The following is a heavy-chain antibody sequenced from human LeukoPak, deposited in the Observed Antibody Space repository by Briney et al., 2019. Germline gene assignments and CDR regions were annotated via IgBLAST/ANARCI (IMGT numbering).Heavy chain of an antibody. CDR1: GGSISDYS. Sequence: SETLSLTCTVSGGSISDYSWSCIRQPPGKGLEWFGYIYHSGSTNYNPSLKSRVTISVDTSKNQFSLKLSSVTAADTAVYYCARDGSSGWYAYWGQGTLVTVSS. CDR2: IYHSGST. D-gene: IGHD6-19*01. V-gene: IGHV4-59*12. J-gene: IGHJ4*02. CDR3: ARDGSSGWYAY.